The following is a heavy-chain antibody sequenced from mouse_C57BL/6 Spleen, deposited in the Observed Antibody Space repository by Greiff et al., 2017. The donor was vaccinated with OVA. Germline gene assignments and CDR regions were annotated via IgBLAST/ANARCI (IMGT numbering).Heavy chain of an antibody. D-gene: IGHD4-1*01. CDR3: ARVEELGPWFAY. J-gene: IGHJ3*01. Sequence: EVQLQESGPGLVKPSQSLSLTCSVTGYSITSGYYWNWIRQFPGNKLEWMGYISYDGSNNYNPSLKNRISITRDTSKNQFFLKLNSVTTEDTATYYCARVEELGPWFAYWGQGTLVTVSA. CDR2: ISYDGSN. V-gene: IGHV3-6*01. CDR1: GYSITSGYY.